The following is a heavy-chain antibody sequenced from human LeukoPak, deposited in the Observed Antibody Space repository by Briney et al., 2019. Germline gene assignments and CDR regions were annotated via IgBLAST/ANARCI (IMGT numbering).Heavy chain of an antibody. CDR2: IKSDGSST. CDR3: ARDLRTHDY. CDR1: GFTFSSYW. Sequence: PGGSLRVSCAASGFTFSSYWMHWVRQAPGNGLVWVSRIKSDGSSTSYADSVRGRFTISRDNAKNTLYLQMNSLRADDTAVYYCARDLRTHDYWGQGTLVTVSS. V-gene: IGHV3-74*01. J-gene: IGHJ4*02. D-gene: IGHD1-14*01.